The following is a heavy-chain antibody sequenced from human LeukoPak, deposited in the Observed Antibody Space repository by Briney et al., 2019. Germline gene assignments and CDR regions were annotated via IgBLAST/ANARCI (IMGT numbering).Heavy chain of an antibody. J-gene: IGHJ1*01. D-gene: IGHD4-11*01. V-gene: IGHV4-4*07. CDR3: ARDDGYSNYGHFQH. CDR1: GGSISSYY. Sequence: PSETLSLTCTVSGGSISSYYWSWIRQPAGKGLEWIGRIYTSGSTNYNPSLKSRVTMSVDTSKNQFSLKLSSVTAADTAVYYCARDDGYSNYGHFQHWGQGALVTVSS. CDR2: IYTSGST.